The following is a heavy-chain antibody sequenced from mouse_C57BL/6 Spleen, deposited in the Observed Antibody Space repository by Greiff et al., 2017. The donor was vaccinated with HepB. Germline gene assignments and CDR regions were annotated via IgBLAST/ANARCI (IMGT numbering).Heavy chain of an antibody. Sequence: DVKLVESGPELVKPGASVKISCKASGYSFTGYFMNWVKQSHGKSLEWIGRINPYNGDTFYNQKFKGKATLTVDKSSSTAHMELLSLTSEDFAVYYCASGDDGYYTLFAYWGQGTLVTVSA. D-gene: IGHD2-3*01. CDR3: ASGDDGYYTLFAY. V-gene: IGHV1-37*01. J-gene: IGHJ3*01. CDR1: GYSFTGYF. CDR2: INPYNGDT.